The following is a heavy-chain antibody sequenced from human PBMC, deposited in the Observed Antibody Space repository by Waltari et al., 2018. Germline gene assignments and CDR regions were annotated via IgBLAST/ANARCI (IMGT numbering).Heavy chain of an antibody. CDR1: GFTFSNYA. CDR3: AKYRDTGGDARRAFDI. V-gene: IGHV3-23*01. CDR2: SGGNT. D-gene: IGHD2-8*02. Sequence: EVQLLESGGGLVQPGGSLRLSCVASGFTFSNYAMTWVRQAPGKGLEWGSTSGGNTFYADSVKGRFTISRDSAKNTLYLQMHSLRAEDTAVYYCAKYRDTGGDARRAFDIWGQGTMVTVSS. J-gene: IGHJ3*02.